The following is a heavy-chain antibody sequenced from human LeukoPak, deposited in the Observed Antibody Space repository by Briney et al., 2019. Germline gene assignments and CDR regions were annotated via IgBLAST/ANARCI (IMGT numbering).Heavy chain of an antibody. V-gene: IGHV4-61*01. D-gene: IGHD4-11*01. J-gene: IGHJ4*02. CDR1: GGSVSSGSYY. CDR2: IYYSGST. CDR3: ARVAISTVTVDY. Sequence: PSETLSLTCTVYGGSVSSGSYYWSWIRQPPGKGLEWIGYIYYSGSTNYNPSLKSRVTISVDTSKNQFSLKLSSVTAADTAVYYCARVAISTVTVDYWGQGTLVTVSS.